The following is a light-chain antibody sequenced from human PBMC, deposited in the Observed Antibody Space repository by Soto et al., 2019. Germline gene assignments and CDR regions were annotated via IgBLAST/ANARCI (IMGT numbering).Light chain of an antibody. CDR3: LLSENGARDVV. Sequence: QAVVTQEPSLTVSPGGTVTLTCGSSTGAVTSGHYPYWFPQKPGQAPRTLIYDTSNKHSWTPARFSGSLLGGKAALTLSGAQPEDEADDYCLLSENGARDVVFGGGTKLTVL. CDR1: TGAVTSGHY. V-gene: IGLV7-46*01. CDR2: DTS. J-gene: IGLJ2*01.